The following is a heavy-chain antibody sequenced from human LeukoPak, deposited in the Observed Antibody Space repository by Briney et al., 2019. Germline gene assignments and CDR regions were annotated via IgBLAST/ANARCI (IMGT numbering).Heavy chain of an antibody. Sequence: SETLSLTCAVYGGSFSGYYWSWIRQPPGKGLEWIGEINHSGSTNYDPSLKSRVTISVNTSKNQFSLKLTSVTAADTAVYYCASNIVTIFGVVIGNWFDPWGQGTLVTVSS. CDR1: GGSFSGYY. D-gene: IGHD3-3*01. V-gene: IGHV4-34*01. J-gene: IGHJ5*02. CDR2: INHSGST. CDR3: ASNIVTIFGVVIGNWFDP.